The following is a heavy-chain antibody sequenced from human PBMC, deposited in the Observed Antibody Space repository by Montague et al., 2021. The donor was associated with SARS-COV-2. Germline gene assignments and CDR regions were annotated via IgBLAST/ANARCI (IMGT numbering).Heavy chain of an antibody. CDR1: GGSISSGGYY. V-gene: IGHV4-31*11. CDR2: IYYSVST. D-gene: IGHD3-10*01. Sequence: TLSLTCDVSGGSISSGGYYWNWLRQHPEKGLEWIGYIYYSVSTNYNPSLRSRVTISEDTAKNQFSLKLTSVTAADTAVYYCARDKAIIFWGQGILVTVSS. J-gene: IGHJ4*02. CDR3: ARDKAIIF.